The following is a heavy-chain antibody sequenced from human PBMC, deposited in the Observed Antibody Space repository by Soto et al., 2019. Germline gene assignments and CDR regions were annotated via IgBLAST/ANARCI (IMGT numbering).Heavy chain of an antibody. CDR1: GFIFDDYA. Sequence: EVQLVESGGGLVQPGRSVRLSCAASGFIFDDYAMHWVRQAPGKGLEWVSGISWNSVNIDYADSVKGRFTISRDNAQNSLYLQMSSLRAEDTAFYYCVKGDSSGSNGYYYGMDVWGQGTTVTVSS. V-gene: IGHV3-9*01. D-gene: IGHD3-22*01. CDR2: ISWNSVNI. CDR3: VKGDSSGSNGYYYGMDV. J-gene: IGHJ6*02.